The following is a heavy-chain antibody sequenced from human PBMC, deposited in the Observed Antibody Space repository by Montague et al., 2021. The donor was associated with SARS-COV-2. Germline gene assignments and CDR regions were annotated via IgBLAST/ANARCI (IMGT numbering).Heavy chain of an antibody. V-gene: IGHV3-66*02. Sequence: SLRLSCAASGLTVISYYMSWVRQAPGKGLDWVSVIYSGGSTYYADSVKRRFTISRDNSKNTLYLQMNSLRDEDTAVYYCARDSYGMDVWGRGTTVTVSS. CDR2: IYSGGST. J-gene: IGHJ6*02. CDR1: GLTVISYY. CDR3: ARDSYGMDV.